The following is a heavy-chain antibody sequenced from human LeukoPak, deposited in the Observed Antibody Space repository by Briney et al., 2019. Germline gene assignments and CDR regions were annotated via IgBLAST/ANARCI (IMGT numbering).Heavy chain of an antibody. CDR1: GYSISNGYY. J-gene: IGHJ4*02. D-gene: IGHD3-22*01. CDR3: ARGPQGPDYYESSGYYPAGD. CDR2: IYHSGRT. V-gene: IGHV4-38-2*02. Sequence: SETLSLTCTVSGYSISNGYYWGWIRQPPGKGLEWIGSIYHSGRTYYNPSLKSRVTTLIDTSKNQFSLRLSSVTAADTAVYYCARGPQGPDYYESSGYYPAGDWGQGTLVTVSS.